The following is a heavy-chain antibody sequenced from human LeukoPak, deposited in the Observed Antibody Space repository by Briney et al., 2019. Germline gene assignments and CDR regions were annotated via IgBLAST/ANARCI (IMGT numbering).Heavy chain of an antibody. Sequence: ASVKVSCKASGYTFTSYGISWVRQAPGQGLEWMGWISAYNGNTNYAQKLQGRVTMTTDTSTSTAYMELRSLRSDDTAVYYCARGTPYYYSSGSYRFDPWGQGTLVTVSS. D-gene: IGHD3-10*01. J-gene: IGHJ5*02. V-gene: IGHV1-18*01. CDR1: GYTFTSYG. CDR3: ARGTPYYYSSGSYRFDP. CDR2: ISAYNGNT.